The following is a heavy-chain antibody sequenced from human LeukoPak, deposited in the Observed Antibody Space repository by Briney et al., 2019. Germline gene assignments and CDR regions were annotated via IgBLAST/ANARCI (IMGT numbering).Heavy chain of an antibody. Sequence: SVKVSCKASGGTFSSYAISWVRQAPGQGLEWMGGIIPIFGTANYAQKFQGRVTITTDESTSTAYMELSSLRSEDTAAYYCAREEYCSGGSCYSGYSYYFDYWGQGTLVTVSS. CDR3: AREEYCSGGSCYSGYSYYFDY. CDR1: GGTFSSYA. J-gene: IGHJ4*02. CDR2: IIPIFGTA. V-gene: IGHV1-69*05. D-gene: IGHD2-15*01.